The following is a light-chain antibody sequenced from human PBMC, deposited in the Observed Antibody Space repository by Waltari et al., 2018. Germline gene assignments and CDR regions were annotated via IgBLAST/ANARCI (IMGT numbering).Light chain of an antibody. J-gene: IGKJ2*01. CDR1: RYVGTS. CDR2: DAS. V-gene: IGKV3-15*01. Sequence: EIVMTQSPATLSMSPGERATLSCRASRYVGTSLAWYQQKPGQAPRLLIYDASARATGIPARFSGSGSGTEFTLTISSLQAEDVAVYYCQQYYSTPNTFGQGTKVEIK. CDR3: QQYYSTPNT.